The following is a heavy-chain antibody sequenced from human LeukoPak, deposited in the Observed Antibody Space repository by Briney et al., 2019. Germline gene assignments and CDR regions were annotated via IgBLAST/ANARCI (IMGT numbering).Heavy chain of an antibody. Sequence: GGSLRLSCAASGFTFSSYAMHWVRQAPGKGLEWVAVISYDGSNKYYADSVKGRFTISRDNSKNTLYLQMNSLRAEDTAVYYCARAGGEYYYGSGSNYDYWGQGTLVTVSS. CDR3: ARAGGEYYYGSGSNYDY. CDR2: ISYDGSNK. CDR1: GFTFSSYA. D-gene: IGHD3-10*01. J-gene: IGHJ4*02. V-gene: IGHV3-30*04.